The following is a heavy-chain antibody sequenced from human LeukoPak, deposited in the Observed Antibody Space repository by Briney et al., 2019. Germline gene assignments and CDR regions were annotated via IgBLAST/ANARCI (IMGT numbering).Heavy chain of an antibody. CDR2: INPNSGGT. J-gene: IGHJ4*02. CDR1: GYTFTDYF. Sequence: ASVKVSCKASGYTFTDYFMHWVRQAPGQGLEWMGWINPNSGGTNYAQKFQGRVTMTRDTSISTAYMELSRLRSDDTAVYYCARGVHYGGNSGVDYWGQGTLVTVSS. CDR3: ARGVHYGGNSGVDY. D-gene: IGHD4-23*01. V-gene: IGHV1-2*02.